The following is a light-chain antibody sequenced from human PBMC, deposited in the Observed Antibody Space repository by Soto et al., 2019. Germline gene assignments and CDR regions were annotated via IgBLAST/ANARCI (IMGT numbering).Light chain of an antibody. J-gene: IGKJ4*01. CDR2: AAS. CDR1: QGIGNF. CDR3: HRYNSVPLT. V-gene: IGKV1-27*01. Sequence: DIEMTQSPSSLSASMGYTVTITCRASQGIGNFLAWYQQKPGDVPKLLIYAASTVQSGGPSRFSGSGSGTDFTLTISSLQPEDVATYFCHRYNSVPLTFGGGTKVDI.